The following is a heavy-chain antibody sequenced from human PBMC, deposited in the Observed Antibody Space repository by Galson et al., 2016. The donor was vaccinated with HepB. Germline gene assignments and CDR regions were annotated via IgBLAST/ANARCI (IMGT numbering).Heavy chain of an antibody. V-gene: IGHV3-66*01. D-gene: IGHD2-2*01. Sequence: SLRLSCAASGFTVSNNYMSWVRQAPGKGLEWVSVIYSGGNTFYADSVKGRFTISRDTSKNTLYLQMNSRRAEDTAVYYCASSPSRGYWGQGTLVTVSS. CDR1: GFTVSNNY. CDR3: ASSPSRGY. CDR2: IYSGGNT. J-gene: IGHJ4*02.